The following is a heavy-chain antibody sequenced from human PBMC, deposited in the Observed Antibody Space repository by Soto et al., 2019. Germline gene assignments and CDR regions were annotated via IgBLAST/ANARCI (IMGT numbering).Heavy chain of an antibody. CDR3: ARRKEPDYYDSSGYYYDWFDP. J-gene: IGHJ5*02. Sequence: SETLSLTGTVSGGSISSYYWSWIRQPPGKGLEWIGYIYYSGSTYYNPSLKSRVTISVDTSKNQFSLKLSSVTAADTAVYYCARRKEPDYYDSSGYYYDWFDPWGQGTLVTVSS. D-gene: IGHD3-22*01. V-gene: IGHV4-59*12. CDR2: IYYSGST. CDR1: GGSISSYY.